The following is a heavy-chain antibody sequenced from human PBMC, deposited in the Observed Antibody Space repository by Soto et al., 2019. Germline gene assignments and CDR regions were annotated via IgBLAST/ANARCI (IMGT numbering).Heavy chain of an antibody. V-gene: IGHV1-69*13. CDR1: GGTFSSYA. D-gene: IGHD4-17*01. Sequence: SVKVSCKASGGTFSSYAISWVRQAPGQGLEWMGGIIPIFGTADYAQKFQGRVTITADESTSTAYMELSSLRSEDTAVYYCARSPKGFTVTRYHYYGMDVWGQGTTVTVSS. CDR3: ARSPKGFTVTRYHYYGMDV. CDR2: IIPIFGTA. J-gene: IGHJ6*02.